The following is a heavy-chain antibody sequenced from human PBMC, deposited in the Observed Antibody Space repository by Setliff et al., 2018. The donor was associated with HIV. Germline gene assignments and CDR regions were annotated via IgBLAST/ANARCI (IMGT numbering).Heavy chain of an antibody. D-gene: IGHD3-10*01. CDR1: GLTFSSYE. Sequence: PGGSLRLSCAASGLTFSSYEMNWVRQAPGKGLEWVSYISSSGSTIYYADSVKGRFTISRDNVKNSLYLQMNSLRAEDTAVYYCARDPGRSYWYFDLWGRGTLVTVSS. J-gene: IGHJ2*01. V-gene: IGHV3-48*03. CDR2: ISSSGSTI. CDR3: ARDPGRSYWYFDL.